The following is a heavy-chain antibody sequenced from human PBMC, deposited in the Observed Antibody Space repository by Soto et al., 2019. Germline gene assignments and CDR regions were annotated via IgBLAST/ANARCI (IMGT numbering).Heavy chain of an antibody. J-gene: IGHJ4*02. Sequence: GGSLRLSCTASGFTFGDYAMSWFRQAPGKGLEWVSFIRSKASDGTTEYAASVKGRFTISRDDSKSIAYLQMNSLKTEDTAVYYCTRHVSSYLDLDYWGQGTLVTVSS. CDR2: IRSKASDGTT. CDR1: GFTFGDYA. D-gene: IGHD1-26*01. V-gene: IGHV3-49*03. CDR3: TRHVSSYLDLDY.